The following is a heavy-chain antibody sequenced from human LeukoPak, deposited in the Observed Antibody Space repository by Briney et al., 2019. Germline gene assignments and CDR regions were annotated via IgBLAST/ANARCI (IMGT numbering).Heavy chain of an antibody. D-gene: IGHD4-17*01. CDR2: IYWNDDE. CDR1: GFSLSTSGVG. Sequence: SGPTLVNPTQTLTLTCTFSGFSLSTSGVGVGWIRQPPGKALEWLALIYWNDDERYSPSLKSRLTITKDTSKNQVVLTMTNMDPVDTATYYCAHFKELSFTGTTAQFDYWGQGTLVTVSS. J-gene: IGHJ4*02. V-gene: IGHV2-5*01. CDR3: AHFKELSFTGTTAQFDY.